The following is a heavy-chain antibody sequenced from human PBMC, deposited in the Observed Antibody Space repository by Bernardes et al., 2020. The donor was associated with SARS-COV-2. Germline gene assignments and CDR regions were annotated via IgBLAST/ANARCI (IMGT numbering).Heavy chain of an antibody. Sequence: GGSLRLSCAASGFTFSSYAMAWVRQAPGKGLEWVSAISGSGGTPYYADSVKGRFTISRDNSKNTLYLQMNSLTAEDTAVYYCAKAQTSVAGPDRFDDWGQGTQVTVSS. CDR1: GFTFSSYA. V-gene: IGHV3-23*01. J-gene: IGHJ4*02. CDR3: AKAQTSVAGPDRFDD. CDR2: ISGSGGTP. D-gene: IGHD6-19*01.